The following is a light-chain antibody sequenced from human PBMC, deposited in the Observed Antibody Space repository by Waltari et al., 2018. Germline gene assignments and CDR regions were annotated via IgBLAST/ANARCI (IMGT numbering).Light chain of an antibody. J-gene: IGKJ3*01. Sequence: DIQMTQSPSSLSASVGDRLTITCRASQNIGHSLSWYRQKPGKAPNLLIYTTSTLQSGVPSRFSGSGSGTDFTLSISSLQLEDFATYYCQQTSRTPFTFGPGTKVDL. CDR3: QQTSRTPFT. CDR1: QNIGHS. V-gene: IGKV1-39*01. CDR2: TTS.